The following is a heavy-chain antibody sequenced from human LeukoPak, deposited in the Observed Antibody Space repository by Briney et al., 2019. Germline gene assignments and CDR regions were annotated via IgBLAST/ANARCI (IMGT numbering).Heavy chain of an antibody. D-gene: IGHD2-15*01. Sequence: ASVKVSCKASGYTFTSYAIHRVRQAPGQRLEWMGWINAGNGNTKYSQKFQGRVTITRDTSASTAYMDLSNLRSEDTAMYYCARDGGCSGGTCYSGYFQHWGQGTLVTVSS. V-gene: IGHV1-3*01. CDR1: GYTFTSYA. J-gene: IGHJ1*01. CDR2: INAGNGNT. CDR3: ARDGGCSGGTCYSGYFQH.